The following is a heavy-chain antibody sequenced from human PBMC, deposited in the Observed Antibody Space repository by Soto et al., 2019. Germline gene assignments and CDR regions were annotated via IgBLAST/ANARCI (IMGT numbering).Heavy chain of an antibody. J-gene: IGHJ4*02. V-gene: IGHV1-58*01. D-gene: IGHD2-21*02. Sequence: ASVKVSCKTSGFTFSKSSVQWMRQARGQRLEWIGWVVVGSDNTRYAQNFQDRVTITRDMSTSTSYMELSSLTSEDTAVYFCAADIDHCDHLSHWSQGSPVIGSS. CDR2: VVVGSDNT. CDR3: AADIDHCDHLSH. CDR1: GFTFSKSS.